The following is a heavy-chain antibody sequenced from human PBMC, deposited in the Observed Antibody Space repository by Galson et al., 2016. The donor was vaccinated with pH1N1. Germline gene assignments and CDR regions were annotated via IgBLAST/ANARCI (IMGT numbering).Heavy chain of an antibody. CDR3: ARGDYGDSLYWYFDV. CDR1: TGSISGYY. CDR2: TYYGGST. J-gene: IGHJ2*01. D-gene: IGHD4-17*01. Sequence: CTISTGSISGYYWTWIRQPPGQGLEWIGYTYYGGSTNYNPSLKSRLTISIDTSKNQFSLKLSSLTAADTAVYYCARGDYGDSLYWYFDVWGGGTLVTVSS. V-gene: IGHV4-59*01.